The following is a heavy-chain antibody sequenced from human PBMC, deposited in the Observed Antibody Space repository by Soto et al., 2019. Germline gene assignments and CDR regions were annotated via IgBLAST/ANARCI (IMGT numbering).Heavy chain of an antibody. D-gene: IGHD4-17*01. CDR1: GGSLTSNSYY. V-gene: IGHV4-39*01. Sequence: QLQLQESGPELVKPSETLSLNCTVSGGSLTSNSYYWGWIRQPPGKGLEWIGSFYYSQSTYFNPSLKSRVTISVETSKNQYSLKLSAVTAAGTAVYYCARRSTVTYDYWGQGILVTVSS. CDR3: ARRSTVTYDY. J-gene: IGHJ4*02. CDR2: FYYSQST.